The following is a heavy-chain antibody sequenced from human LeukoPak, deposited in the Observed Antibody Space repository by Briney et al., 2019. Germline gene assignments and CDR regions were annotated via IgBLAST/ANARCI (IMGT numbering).Heavy chain of an antibody. Sequence: SETLSLTCAAYGWSFSGYYWTWIRQPPGRGLEWIGEINHSGSTNYNPSLKSRVTISVDTSKSQFSLKLNSVTAADTAMYYCARGRDPYWGQGTLVTVSS. V-gene: IGHV4-34*01. CDR1: GWSFSGYY. CDR3: ARGRDPY. CDR2: INHSGST. J-gene: IGHJ4*02. D-gene: IGHD5-24*01.